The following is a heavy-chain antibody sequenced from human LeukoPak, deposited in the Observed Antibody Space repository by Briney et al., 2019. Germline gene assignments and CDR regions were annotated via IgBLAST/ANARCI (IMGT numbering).Heavy chain of an antibody. Sequence: SVTVSCKASGGTFSSYAISWVRQAPGQGLEWMGGIIPIFGTANYAQKFQGRVTITADESTSTAYMELSSLRSEDTAVYYCARGMAARGPDYYYYYYMDVWGKGTTVTVSS. V-gene: IGHV1-69*01. D-gene: IGHD6-6*01. CDR2: IIPIFGTA. CDR3: ARGMAARGPDYYYYYYMDV. J-gene: IGHJ6*03. CDR1: GGTFSSYA.